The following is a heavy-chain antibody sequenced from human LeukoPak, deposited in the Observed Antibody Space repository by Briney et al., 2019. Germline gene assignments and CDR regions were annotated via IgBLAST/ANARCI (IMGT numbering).Heavy chain of an antibody. D-gene: IGHD3-3*01. CDR3: ARDFEGITIFAAPFR. J-gene: IGHJ4*02. CDR2: ISSDGSNQ. CDR1: GFTFSSYV. V-gene: IGHV3-30-3*01. Sequence: GSLRLSCAASGFTFSSYVMHWVRQAPGKGLEWVAGISSDGSNQYYADSVKGRFTISRDNTENTLYLQMNSLRPEDTALYYCARDFEGITIFAAPFRWGQGTLVTVSS.